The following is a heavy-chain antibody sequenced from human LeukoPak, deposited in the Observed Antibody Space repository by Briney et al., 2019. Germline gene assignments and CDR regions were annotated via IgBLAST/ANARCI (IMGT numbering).Heavy chain of an antibody. D-gene: IGHD3-3*01. V-gene: IGHV3-53*01. J-gene: IGHJ3*02. CDR2: TYRGEST. CDR3: ARVLEVFSDAFGI. Sequence: GGSLRLSCAASGFSVSNIYISWVRQAPGQGLEWVSITYRGESTFYADSVKGRFSISRDTSKNTLSLQMNNLRAEDTAVYYCARVLEVFSDAFGIWGQGTTVIVSS. CDR1: GFSVSNIY.